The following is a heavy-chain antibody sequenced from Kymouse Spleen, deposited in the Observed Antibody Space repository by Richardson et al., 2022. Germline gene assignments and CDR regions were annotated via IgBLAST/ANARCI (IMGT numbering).Heavy chain of an antibody. CDR2: ISYDGSNK. CDR3: AKDCGGDCRIDY. J-gene: IGHJ4*02. Sequence: QVQLVESGGGVVQPGRSLRLSCAASGFTFSSYGMHWVRQAPGKGLEWVAVISYDGSNKYYADSVKGRFTISRDNSKNTLYLQMNSLRAEDTAVYYCAKDCGGDCRIDYWGQGTLVTVSS. CDR1: GFTFSSYG. D-gene: IGHD2-21*02. V-gene: IGHV3-30*18.